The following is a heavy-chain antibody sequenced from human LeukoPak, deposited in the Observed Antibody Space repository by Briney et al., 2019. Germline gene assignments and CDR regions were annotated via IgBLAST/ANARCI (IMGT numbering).Heavy chain of an antibody. V-gene: IGHV3-7*03. CDR2: IKQDGSEK. CDR3: ARNGGNWVSYFDY. CDR1: GFTFSSYW. J-gene: IGHJ4*02. Sequence: GGSLRLSCAASGFTFSSYWMSWVRQAPGKGLEWVANIKQDGSEKYYVDSVKGRFTISRDNAKNTMSLQMNGLRAEDTAVYYCARNGGNWVSYFDYWGRGTLVTVSS. D-gene: IGHD4-23*01.